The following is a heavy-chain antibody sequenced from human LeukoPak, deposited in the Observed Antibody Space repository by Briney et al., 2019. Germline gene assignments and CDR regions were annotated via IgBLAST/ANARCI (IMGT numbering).Heavy chain of an antibody. V-gene: IGHV3-23*01. CDR2: ISGSGGST. D-gene: IGHD5-18*01. J-gene: IGHJ4*02. CDR3: AITPGYSYGLYYFDY. CDR1: GFTFSSYA. Sequence: SGGSLRLSCAASGFTFSSYAMRWVRQAPGKGLEWVSAISGSGGSTYYADSVKGRFTISRDNSKNTLYLQMNSLRAEDTAVYYCAITPGYSYGLYYFDYWGQGTLVTVSS.